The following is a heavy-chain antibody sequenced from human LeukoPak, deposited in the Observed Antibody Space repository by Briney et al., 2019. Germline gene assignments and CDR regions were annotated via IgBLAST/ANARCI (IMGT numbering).Heavy chain of an antibody. CDR1: GFTFSSYS. J-gene: IGHJ5*01. D-gene: IGHD3-10*01. V-gene: IGHV3-21*01. Sequence: GGSLRLSCAASGFTFSSYSMNWVRQAPGKGLEWVSSISSSSSYIYYADSVKGRFTISRDNSKNTLFLQMNSLRAEDTAVYYCARRPRGVIIKTWFDSWGQGTLVTVSS. CDR3: ARRPRGVIIKTWFDS. CDR2: ISSSSSYI.